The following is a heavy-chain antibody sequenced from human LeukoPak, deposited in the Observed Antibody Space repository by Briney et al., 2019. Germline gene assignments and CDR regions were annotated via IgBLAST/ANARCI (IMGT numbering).Heavy chain of an antibody. CDR2: IYYSGST. J-gene: IGHJ3*02. Sequence: SETLSLTCTVSGGSISSYYWSWIRQPPGKGLEWIGYIYYSGSTNYNPSLKSRVTISVDTSKNQFSLKLSSVTAADTAVYYCARRPPDYGDGPSGAFDIWGQGTMVTVSS. CDR3: ARRPPDYGDGPSGAFDI. V-gene: IGHV4-59*08. CDR1: GGSISSYY. D-gene: IGHD4-17*01.